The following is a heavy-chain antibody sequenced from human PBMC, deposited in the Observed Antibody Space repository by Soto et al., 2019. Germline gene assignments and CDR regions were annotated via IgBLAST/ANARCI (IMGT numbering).Heavy chain of an antibody. Sequence: QVQLVESGGGVVQPGRSLTLSCVASGFTFSSYGMHWVRQAPGKGLEWVAIISYDGSNTYYADSVKGRFTISRDNSKNTLYLQMNSLRAEDTSVYYCAKEGGLSGSYYYWGQGTLVTVSS. CDR3: AKEGGLSGSYYY. V-gene: IGHV3-30*18. CDR1: GFTFSSYG. D-gene: IGHD1-26*01. CDR2: ISYDGSNT. J-gene: IGHJ4*02.